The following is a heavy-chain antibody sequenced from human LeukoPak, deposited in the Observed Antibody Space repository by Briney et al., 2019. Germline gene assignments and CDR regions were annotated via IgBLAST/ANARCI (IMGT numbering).Heavy chain of an antibody. CDR2: INSDGSST. D-gene: IGHD5-18*01. J-gene: IGHJ4*02. CDR1: GFAFSRYW. Sequence: GGSLRLSCAASGFAFSRYWMHWVRQAPGQGLEWVSRINSDGSSTDYADSVKGRFTISRDNAKNTLHLQMNSLRADDTALYYCALQNVTDGYADYWGQGTLVTVSS. CDR3: ALQNVTDGYADY. V-gene: IGHV3-74*01.